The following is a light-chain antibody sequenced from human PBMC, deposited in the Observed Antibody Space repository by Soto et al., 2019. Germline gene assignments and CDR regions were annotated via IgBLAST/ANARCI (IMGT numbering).Light chain of an antibody. V-gene: IGKV2-30*01. CDR2: KVS. CDR3: QQSDSTPYT. J-gene: IGKJ2*01. CDR1: QSLVYIDGNTY. Sequence: DVVMTQSPLSLPVILGQPASISCGSSQSLVYIDGNTYLNWYQQRPGQSPRRLIYKVSNRDSGVPDRFTGSGSGTDFTLTIASLQPEDFSTYYCQQSDSTPYTFGQGTKVEI.